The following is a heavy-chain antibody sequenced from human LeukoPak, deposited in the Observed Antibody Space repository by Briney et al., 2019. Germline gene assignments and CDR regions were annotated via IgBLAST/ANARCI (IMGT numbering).Heavy chain of an antibody. CDR1: GFTFSSYG. CDR2: IRYDGSNK. V-gene: IGHV3-30*02. CDR3: AKDGQWLGGNYYYYMDV. Sequence: GGSLRLSCAASGFTFSSYGMHWVRQAPGKGLEWVAFIRYDGSNKYYADSVKGRFTISRGNSKNTLYLQMNSLRAEDTAVYYCAKDGQWLGGNYYYYMDVWGKGTTVTISS. D-gene: IGHD6-19*01. J-gene: IGHJ6*03.